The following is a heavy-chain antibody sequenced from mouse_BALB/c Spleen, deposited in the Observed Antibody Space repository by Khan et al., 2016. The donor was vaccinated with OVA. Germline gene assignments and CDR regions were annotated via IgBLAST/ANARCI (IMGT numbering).Heavy chain of an antibody. D-gene: IGHD1-1*01. CDR3: ARWYFGSTWCAF. CDR1: GYTFTEYT. Sequence: EVQLQQSGPELVKPGASVKISCKTSGYTFTEYTMPWVKQSHGKSLEWIGGINPNNGDTSYSQKFKGQATLTVDKSSSTAYMELRRLTSEDSAVYYWARWYFGSTWCAFWGQGTLVTVSA. CDR2: INPNNGDT. V-gene: IGHV1-26*01. J-gene: IGHJ3*01.